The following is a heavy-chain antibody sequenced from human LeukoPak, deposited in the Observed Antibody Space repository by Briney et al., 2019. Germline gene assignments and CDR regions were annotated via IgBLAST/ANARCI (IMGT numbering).Heavy chain of an antibody. CDR2: IYYSGST. V-gene: IGHV4-39*07. CDR3: ARDVRYNWNQNWFDP. D-gene: IGHD1-20*01. Sequence: SETLSLTCTVSGGSISSSSYYWGWIRQPPGKGLEWIGSIYYSGSTYYNPSLKSRVTISVDTSKNQFSLKLSSVTAADTAVYYCARDVRYNWNQNWFDPWGQGTLVTVSS. CDR1: GGSISSSSYY. J-gene: IGHJ5*02.